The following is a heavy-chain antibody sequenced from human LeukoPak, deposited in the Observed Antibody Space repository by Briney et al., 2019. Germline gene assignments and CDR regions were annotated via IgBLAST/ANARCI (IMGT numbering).Heavy chain of an antibody. V-gene: IGHV1-8*02. J-gene: IGHJ6*03. CDR1: GYTFTSYD. CDR2: MNPNSGNT. Sequence: APVKVSCKASGYTFTSYDINWVRQATGQGLEWMGWMNPNSGNTGYAQKFQGRVTMTRDMSTSTVYMELSSLRSEDTAVYYCARGGRITASYYYYMDVWGKGTTVTVSS. CDR3: ARGGRITASYYYYMDV. D-gene: IGHD3-16*01.